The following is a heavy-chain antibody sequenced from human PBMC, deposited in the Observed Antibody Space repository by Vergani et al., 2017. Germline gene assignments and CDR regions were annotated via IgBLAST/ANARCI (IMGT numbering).Heavy chain of an antibody. CDR1: GGPLSSSSYY. CDR3: ARDGNPLSRDCSGGSCYLGWFDY. Sequence: QLQLQESGPGLVKPSETLSLTCTVSGGPLSSSSYYWGWFRQPPGKGLGWIGRIYYSGSTYYNPSRKRRVTISVDTSKNQFSLKLSSVTAADTAVYYWARDGNPLSRDCSGGSCYLGWFDYWGQGTLVTVSS. CDR2: IYYSGST. V-gene: IGHV4-39*07. D-gene: IGHD2-15*01. J-gene: IGHJ4*02.